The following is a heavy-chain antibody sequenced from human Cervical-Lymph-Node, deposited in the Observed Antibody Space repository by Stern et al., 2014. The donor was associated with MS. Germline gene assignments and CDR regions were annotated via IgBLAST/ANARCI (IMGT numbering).Heavy chain of an antibody. CDR3: VRAPCGSYCSYYYGYDV. J-gene: IGHJ6*02. CDR2: IYHSGIT. Sequence: QVQLQESGPGLVEPSGTLSLTCGVSGDSISSNNWWSWVRQPPGKGLELIAEIYHSGITNYNPSLKNRVTISVDKSSTQFSLKMMSVTAADTAMYYCVRAPCGSYCSYYYGYDVWGRGATVTVSS. CDR1: GDSISSNNW. V-gene: IGHV4-4*02. D-gene: IGHD2-21*02.